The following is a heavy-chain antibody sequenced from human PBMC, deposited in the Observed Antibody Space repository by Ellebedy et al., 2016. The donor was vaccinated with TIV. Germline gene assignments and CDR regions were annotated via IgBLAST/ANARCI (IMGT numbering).Heavy chain of an antibody. Sequence: AASVKVSCKASGGTFSSYAISWVRQAPGQGLEWMGGIIPIFGRTNYAQKFQGRVTITADESTSTAYMELSSLRSEDTAVYYCARDYPGSRDYYGMDVWGQGTTLTVSS. CDR3: ARDYPGSRDYYGMDV. J-gene: IGHJ6*02. D-gene: IGHD5/OR15-5a*01. CDR2: IIPIFGRT. V-gene: IGHV1-69*13. CDR1: GGTFSSYA.